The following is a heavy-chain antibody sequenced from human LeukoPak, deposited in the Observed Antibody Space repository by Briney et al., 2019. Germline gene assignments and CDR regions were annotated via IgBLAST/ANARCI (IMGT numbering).Heavy chain of an antibody. D-gene: IGHD5-12*01. CDR3: ANLPLRYRGDDTSRRIDY. CDR2: IFSRGTT. CDR1: GGSINSDSFY. Sequence: SETLSLTCTVSGGSINSDSFYWSWIRQPPGRGLEWIGSIFSRGTTYYNPSLRSRLNISVDTSNNQFFLRLNSVTATDTALYFCANLPLRYRGDDTSRRIDYWGQGTLVTVAS. J-gene: IGHJ4*02. V-gene: IGHV4-39*01.